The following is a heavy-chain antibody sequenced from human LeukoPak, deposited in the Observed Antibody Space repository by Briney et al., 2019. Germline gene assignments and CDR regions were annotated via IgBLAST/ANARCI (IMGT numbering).Heavy chain of an antibody. CDR3: ARPMTTVTTFSKFDY. V-gene: IGHV3-30*03. Sequence: GGSLRLSCAASGFTFSSYGMHWVRQAPGKGLEWVAVISYDGSNKYYADSVKGRFTISRDNSKNTLYLQMNSLRAEDTAVYYCARPMTTVTTFSKFDYWGQGTLVTVSS. J-gene: IGHJ4*02. D-gene: IGHD4-17*01. CDR2: ISYDGSNK. CDR1: GFTFSSYG.